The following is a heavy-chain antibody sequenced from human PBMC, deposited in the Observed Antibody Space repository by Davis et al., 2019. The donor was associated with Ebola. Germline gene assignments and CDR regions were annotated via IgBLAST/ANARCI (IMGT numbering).Heavy chain of an antibody. D-gene: IGHD3-22*01. CDR2: INPNSGAT. Sequence: ASVKVSCNASGYTFTAYYLQWVRQAPGHGLERMGRINPNSGATNFAQKFQGRVTMTWDTSTSTAYMELRRLRSDDTAVYYCARGGITMTVVPRDYYYGLDVWGQGTTVTVSS. CDR3: ARGGITMTVVPRDYYYGLDV. J-gene: IGHJ6*02. CDR1: GYTFTAYY. V-gene: IGHV1-2*06.